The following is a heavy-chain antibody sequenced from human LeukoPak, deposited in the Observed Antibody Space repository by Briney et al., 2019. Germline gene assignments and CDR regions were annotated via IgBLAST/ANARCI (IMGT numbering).Heavy chain of an antibody. J-gene: IGHJ4*02. Sequence: QAGGSLRLSCAASGFTFSGYAMHWVRQAPGKGLEWVAFIRYDGSNKYYADSVKGRFTISRDNSKNTLYLQMNSLRAEDTALYYCAKDAYSSSWGVDYWGQGTLVTVSS. V-gene: IGHV3-30*02. CDR2: IRYDGSNK. CDR1: GFTFSGYA. D-gene: IGHD6-13*01. CDR3: AKDAYSSSWGVDY.